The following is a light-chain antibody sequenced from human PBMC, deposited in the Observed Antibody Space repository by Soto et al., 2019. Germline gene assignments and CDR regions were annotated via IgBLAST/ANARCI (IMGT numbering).Light chain of an antibody. CDR2: GAS. J-gene: IGKJ1*01. V-gene: IGKV3-20*01. CDR1: QSINNY. CDR3: QQYDSSPRT. Sequence: EIVMTQPPASLSVPPGERATLSCRASQSINNYLAWYQQKPGRAPRLLIHGASTRAIGIPDRFSGSGSGADFILTISRLEPEDFAVCYCQQYDSSPRTFGQGTKVDIK.